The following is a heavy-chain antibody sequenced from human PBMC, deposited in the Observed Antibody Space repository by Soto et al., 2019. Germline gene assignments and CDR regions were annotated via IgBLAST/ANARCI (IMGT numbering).Heavy chain of an antibody. J-gene: IGHJ6*02. V-gene: IGHV3-21*01. CDR3: TSGTTGYYYYGMDV. Sequence: LRLSCAASGFTFSSYSMNWVRQAPGKGLEWVSSISSSSSYIYYADSVKGRFTISRDNAKNSLYLQMNSLRAEDTAVYYCTSGTTGYYYYGMDVWGQGTTATVSS. CDR1: GFTFSSYS. CDR2: ISSSSSYI. D-gene: IGHD1-1*01.